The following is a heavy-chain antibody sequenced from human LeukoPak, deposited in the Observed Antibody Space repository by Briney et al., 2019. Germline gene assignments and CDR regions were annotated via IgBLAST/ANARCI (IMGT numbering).Heavy chain of an antibody. CDR3: AREGHGSGSYWDY. Sequence: GGSLRLSCAASGFTVSSNYISWVRQAPGKGLEWVSVIYSGGSTYYADSVKGRFTISRDNSKNTLYLQMNSLRAEDTAVYYCAREGHGSGSYWDYWGQGTLVTVSS. CDR2: IYSGGST. V-gene: IGHV3-53*01. D-gene: IGHD3-10*01. CDR1: GFTVSSNY. J-gene: IGHJ4*02.